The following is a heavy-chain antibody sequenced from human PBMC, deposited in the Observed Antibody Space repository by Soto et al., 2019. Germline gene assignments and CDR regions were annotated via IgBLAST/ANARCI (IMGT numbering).Heavy chain of an antibody. Sequence: ASVKVSCKASGYTFTSYYMHWVRQAPGQGLEWMGIISPSGGSTSYAQKFQGRVTMTRDTSTSTVYMKLTSVTAADTAMYYCARARQYYDCEFDPWGQGTLVTVSS. CDR3: ARARQYYDCEFDP. CDR1: GYTFTSYY. J-gene: IGHJ5*02. D-gene: IGHD3-22*01. CDR2: ISPSGGST. V-gene: IGHV1-46*01.